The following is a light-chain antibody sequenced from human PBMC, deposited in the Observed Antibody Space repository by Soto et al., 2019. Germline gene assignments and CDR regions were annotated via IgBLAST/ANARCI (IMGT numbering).Light chain of an antibody. CDR2: KAS. CDR3: QQYNTYPVT. CDR1: QSISSW. J-gene: IGKJ2*01. Sequence: DIQMTQSASTMSASVGDRVTITCRASQSISSWLAWYQQKPGKAPKLLIYKASSLESGVPSRLSGSGSGTEFTLTISSLQPDDFATYYCQQYNTYPVTFGQGTKLEIK. V-gene: IGKV1-5*03.